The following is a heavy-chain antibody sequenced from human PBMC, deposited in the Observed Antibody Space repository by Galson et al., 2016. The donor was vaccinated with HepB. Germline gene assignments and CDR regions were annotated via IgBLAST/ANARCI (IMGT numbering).Heavy chain of an antibody. Sequence: SLRLSCAASGFTFSSYAMSWVRQAPGKGLELVSSISGSGRSTYYADSVKGRYAISRDNSKNTLNLQMNSLRGEDTAVYYCATGPPPKRLDSWGQRILVTVSS. CDR1: GFTFSSYA. V-gene: IGHV3-23*01. CDR2: ISGSGRST. CDR3: ATGPPPKRLDS. J-gene: IGHJ5*01.